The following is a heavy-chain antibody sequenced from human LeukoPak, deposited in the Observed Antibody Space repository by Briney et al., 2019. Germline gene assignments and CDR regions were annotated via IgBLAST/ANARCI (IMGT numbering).Heavy chain of an antibody. J-gene: IGHJ3*02. D-gene: IGHD3-3*01. Sequence: PGGSLRLSCAASGFTFSSYAMSWVRQAPGKGLEWVSAISGSGGSTYYADSVKGRFTISRDNAKNSLYLQMNSLRAEDTAVYYCARGVMIFGVVRSGAFDIWGQGTMVTVSS. CDR1: GFTFSSYA. CDR3: ARGVMIFGVVRSGAFDI. CDR2: ISGSGGST. V-gene: IGHV3-23*01.